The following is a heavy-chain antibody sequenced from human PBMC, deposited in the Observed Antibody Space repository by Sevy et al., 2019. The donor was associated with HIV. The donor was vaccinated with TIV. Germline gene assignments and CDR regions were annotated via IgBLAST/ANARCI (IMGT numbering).Heavy chain of an antibody. Sequence: SETLSLTCTVSGGSITSLYWNWIRQPPGKGLEWIANIYYNGHINYNPSLKRLVTLSLDTSKNPISLRQSSVTAADTAMYYCAGENAWGRGYSWGQGTLVTVSS. CDR2: IYYNGHI. CDR3: AGENAWGRGYS. V-gene: IGHV4-59*08. CDR1: GGSITSLY. J-gene: IGHJ4*02. D-gene: IGHD1-26*01.